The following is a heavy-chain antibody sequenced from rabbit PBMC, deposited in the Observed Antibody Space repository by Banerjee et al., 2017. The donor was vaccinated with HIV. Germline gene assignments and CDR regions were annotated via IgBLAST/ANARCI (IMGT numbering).Heavy chain of an antibody. Sequence: EQLVESGGGLVQPGGSLKLSCKASGFDFSSYGVSWVRQAPGKGLEWIGYITYGGSAFYASWAKGRFTISRTSTTVDLKMTSLTAADTATYFCVRHNSGLTLWGQGTLVTVS. CDR2: ITYGGSA. D-gene: IGHD4-1*01. CDR1: GFDFSSYG. CDR3: VRHNSGLTL. V-gene: IGHV1S21*01. J-gene: IGHJ3*01.